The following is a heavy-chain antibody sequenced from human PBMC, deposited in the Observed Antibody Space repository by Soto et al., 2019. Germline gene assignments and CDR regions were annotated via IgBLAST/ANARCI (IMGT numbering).Heavy chain of an antibody. V-gene: IGHV3-23*01. CDR3: AKTASMAIRDGFDH. CDR1: GFTFSSYA. D-gene: IGHD2-21*01. CDR2: ISGSGSNP. J-gene: IGHJ4*02. Sequence: EVQLLESGGGLVQPGGSLRLSCAASGFTFSSYAMSWVRQAPGQGLGWVSGISGSGSNPYYADSVKGRFTISRDNSKNLLYLLMNSLRAEATALYYGAKTASMAIRDGFDHWGQGTLVTVSS.